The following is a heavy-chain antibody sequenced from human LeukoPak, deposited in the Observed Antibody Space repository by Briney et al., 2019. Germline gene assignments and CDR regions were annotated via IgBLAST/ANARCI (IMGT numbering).Heavy chain of an antibody. CDR2: INSDGSST. Sequence: GGSLSLSCAASGFTFSSYWMHWVRQAPGEGLVWVSRINSDGSSTSYADSVKGRFTISRDNAKNTLYLQMNSLRAEDTAVYYCARDFTVTRYYYYYMDVWGKGTTVTVSS. CDR1: GFTFSSYW. CDR3: ARDFTVTRYYYYYMDV. J-gene: IGHJ6*03. D-gene: IGHD4-11*01. V-gene: IGHV3-74*01.